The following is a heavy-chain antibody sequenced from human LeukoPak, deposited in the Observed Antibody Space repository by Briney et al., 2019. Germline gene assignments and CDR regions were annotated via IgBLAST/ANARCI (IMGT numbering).Heavy chain of an antibody. D-gene: IGHD3-10*01. Sequence: GGYLRLPCAASGFILSDYYMSWIRQAPGKGLEWVSYISSSSSYTINADSVKGRFTVFRDNAKNLVFLQMNRLRAEDTAVYYCARDRGDSGSSDYWGQGTLVTVSS. V-gene: IGHV3-11*06. J-gene: IGHJ4*02. CDR2: ISSSSSYT. CDR3: ARDRGDSGSSDY. CDR1: GFILSDYY.